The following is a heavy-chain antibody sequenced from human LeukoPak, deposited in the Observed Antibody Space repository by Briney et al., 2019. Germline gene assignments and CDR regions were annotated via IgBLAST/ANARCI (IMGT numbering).Heavy chain of an antibody. CDR2: ISGGGGST. J-gene: IGHJ4*02. Sequence: PGGSLRLSCAASGLTFSSYAMSWVRQAAGKGPEWVSGISGGGGSTYYADSVKGRFTISRDNSKNTLYLQMNSLRVEDTAVYFCAKLSRLRGAGYFDDWGQGTLITVSS. CDR1: GLTFSSYA. V-gene: IGHV3-23*01. D-gene: IGHD3-16*01. CDR3: AKLSRLRGAGYFDD.